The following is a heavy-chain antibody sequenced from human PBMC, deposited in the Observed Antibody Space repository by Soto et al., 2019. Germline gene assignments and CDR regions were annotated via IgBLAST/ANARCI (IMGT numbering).Heavy chain of an antibody. Sequence: GASVKVXCKASGYTFXSYGFSWVRQAPGQGLEWMGWINAYSGSTNYAENFQDRVTMTTDTSTTTAYMELRSLRSDDSAVYFCARQRDYYYHLDVWGKGTTVTXSS. CDR3: ARQRDYYYHLDV. CDR1: GYTFXSYG. J-gene: IGHJ6*03. CDR2: INAYSGST. V-gene: IGHV1-18*01.